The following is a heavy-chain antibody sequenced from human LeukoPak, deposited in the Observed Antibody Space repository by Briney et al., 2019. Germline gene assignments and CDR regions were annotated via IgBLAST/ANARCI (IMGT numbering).Heavy chain of an antibody. CDR1: GGSISSSSYY. V-gene: IGHV4-39*07. CDR3: VRAGIGYTGTSFDY. J-gene: IGHJ4*02. Sequence: SETLSLTCTVSGGSISSSSYYWGWIRQPPGKGLEWIGSIYYSGSTYYNPSLKSRVTISVDTSKNQFSLKLSSVTAADTAVYYCVRAGIGYTGTSFDYWGQGTLVTVSS. D-gene: IGHD1-14*01. CDR2: IYYSGST.